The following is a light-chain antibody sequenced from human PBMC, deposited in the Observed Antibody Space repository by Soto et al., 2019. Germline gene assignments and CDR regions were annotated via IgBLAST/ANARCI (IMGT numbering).Light chain of an antibody. J-gene: IGLJ2*01. CDR1: SSDIGDHNS. CDR3: SSYTTSTTVI. CDR2: AVS. V-gene: IGLV2-14*03. Sequence: ALTQPASVSGSPGQSITISCTGTSSDIGDHNSVSWYLQQPGKAPKLMIYAVSNRPSGVSNRFSGSKSGNTASLTISGLQAEDEADYYCSSYTTSTTVIFGGGTKLTVL.